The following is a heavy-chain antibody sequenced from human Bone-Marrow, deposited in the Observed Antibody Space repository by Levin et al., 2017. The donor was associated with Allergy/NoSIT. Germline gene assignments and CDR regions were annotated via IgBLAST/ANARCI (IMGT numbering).Heavy chain of an antibody. Sequence: GASVKVSCKASGYTFTSYDINWVRQATGQGLEWMGWMNPNSGNTGYAQKFQGRVTMTRNTSISTAYMELSSLRSEDTAVYYCASPGITMVRGVIADYFDYWGQGTLVTVSS. CDR3: ASPGITMVRGVIADYFDY. D-gene: IGHD3-10*01. J-gene: IGHJ4*02. CDR1: GYTFTSYD. CDR2: MNPNSGNT. V-gene: IGHV1-8*01.